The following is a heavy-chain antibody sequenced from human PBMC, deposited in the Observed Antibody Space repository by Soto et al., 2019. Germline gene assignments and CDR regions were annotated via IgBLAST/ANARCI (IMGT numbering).Heavy chain of an antibody. CDR2: ISSRSSTI. D-gene: IGHD2-8*01. CDR1: GFTFCDYY. V-gene: IGHV3-11*01. CDR3: ASGTNGAFFVY. J-gene: IGHJ4*02. Sequence: PGGSLRLCCEASGFTFCDYYMSWIRQAPGKGLEWVSYISSRSSTIFYADSVKGRFTISRDNVKNSLYLQMNSLRAEDTAVYYCASGTNGAFFVYWGQGILVTVSS.